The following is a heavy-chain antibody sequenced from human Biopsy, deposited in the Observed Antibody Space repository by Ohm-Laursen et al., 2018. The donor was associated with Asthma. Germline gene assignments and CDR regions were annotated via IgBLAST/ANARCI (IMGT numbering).Heavy chain of an antibody. CDR1: PGSINDYS. V-gene: IGHV4-59*01. D-gene: IGHD6-13*01. J-gene: IGHJ4*02. CDR2: VHSTGST. CDR3: VRASSTWSQSGPHYFDH. Sequence: SQTLSLACTVSPGSINDYSWNWIRQFPGTGLEWIGYVHSTGSTRFNPSLKSRLTISVDTSVDQVSLKLTSVTAADAAVYYCVRASSTWSQSGPHYFDHWGQGTLVTVSS.